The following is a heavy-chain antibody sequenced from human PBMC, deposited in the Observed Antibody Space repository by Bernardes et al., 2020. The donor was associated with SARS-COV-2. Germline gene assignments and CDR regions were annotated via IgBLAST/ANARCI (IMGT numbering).Heavy chain of an antibody. CDR3: AREGEKHFDS. CDR2: IYHSGNT. D-gene: IGHD2-21*01. V-gene: IGHV4-4*02. Sequence: SETLSLTCEVSGASISSGNWWSWVRQSPGKGLEWIGDIYHSGNTNYNPSLESRVTISVDKTENHFSLTLSSVTAADTAVYFCAREGEKHFDSWGQGTLVTVSS. CDR1: GASISSGNW. J-gene: IGHJ4*02.